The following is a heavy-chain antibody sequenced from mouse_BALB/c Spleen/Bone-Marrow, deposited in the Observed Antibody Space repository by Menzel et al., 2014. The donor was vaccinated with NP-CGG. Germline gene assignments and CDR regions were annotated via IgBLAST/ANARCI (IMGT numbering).Heavy chain of an antibody. D-gene: IGHD1-1*01. V-gene: IGHV1-7*01. J-gene: IGHJ4*01. CDR3: AGPPYYYGSSYDAMDY. Sequence: VQLQQSGAELAKPGASVKMSCKASGYTFTSYWMHWVKQRPGQGLEWIGYINPSTGYTEYNQKFKDKATLTADKSSSTAYMQLSGLTSEDSAVYYCAGPPYYYGSSYDAMDYWGQGTSVTVSS. CDR2: INPSTGYT. CDR1: GYTFTSYW.